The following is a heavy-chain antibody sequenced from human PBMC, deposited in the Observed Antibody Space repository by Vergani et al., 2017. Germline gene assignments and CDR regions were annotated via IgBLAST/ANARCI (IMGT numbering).Heavy chain of an antibody. V-gene: IGHV4-61*02. CDR2: IYTSGST. Sequence: QVQLQQWGPGLVKPSQTLSLTCTVSGGSISSGSYYWSWIRQPAGKGLEWIGRIYTSGSTNYNPSLKSRITISVDTSKNQFSLKLSSVTAADTAVYYCARGRRTIFLGGQGSLVTVSS. J-gene: IGHJ4*02. CDR3: ARGRRTIFL. D-gene: IGHD3-9*01. CDR1: GGSISSGSYY.